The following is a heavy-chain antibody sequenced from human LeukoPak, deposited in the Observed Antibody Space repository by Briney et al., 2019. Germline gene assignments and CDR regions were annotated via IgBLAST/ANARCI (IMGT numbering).Heavy chain of an antibody. CDR1: GDSVSSNSAA. D-gene: IGHD1/OR15-1a*01. CDR2: TYYRSKWIS. CDR3: ARKGTVTTPFDY. V-gene: IGHV6-1*01. Sequence: LSQTLSLTCAISGDSVSSNSAAWNWIRQSPSRGLEWLGRTYYRSKWISDYAVSVKSRMTINADASKNQFSLQVNSVTPEDTAVYYCARKGTVTTPFDYWGQGILVIVSS. J-gene: IGHJ4*02.